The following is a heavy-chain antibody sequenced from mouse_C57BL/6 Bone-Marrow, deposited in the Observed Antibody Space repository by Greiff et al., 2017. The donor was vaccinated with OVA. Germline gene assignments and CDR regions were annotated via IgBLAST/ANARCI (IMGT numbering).Heavy chain of an antibody. J-gene: IGHJ4*01. CDR3: ASIYYDYDEGWAMDY. CDR2: ISDGGSYT. D-gene: IGHD2-4*01. V-gene: IGHV5-4*01. Sequence: VQLKQSGGGLVKPGGSLKLSCAASGFTFSSYAMSWVRQTPEKRLEWVATISDGGSYTYYPDNVKGRFTISRDNAKNNLYLQLSHLKSEDTAMYYCASIYYDYDEGWAMDYWGQGTSVTVSS. CDR1: GFTFSSYA.